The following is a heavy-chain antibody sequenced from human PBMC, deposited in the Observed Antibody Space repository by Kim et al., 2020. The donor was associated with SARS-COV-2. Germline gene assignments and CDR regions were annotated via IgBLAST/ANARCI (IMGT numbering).Heavy chain of an antibody. CDR3: AKQLYCGDDCYSEGFDY. CDR2: ISYDGGKI. D-gene: IGHD2-21*02. Sequence: GGSLRLSCAASGFTFSIYAMHWVRQAPGKGLQWVAVISYDGGKIYDADSVKGRFTISRDNSKNTLYLQMSSLRAEDTAVYYCAKQLYCGDDCYSEGFDYWGQGTLVTVSS. J-gene: IGHJ4*02. CDR1: GFTFSIYA. V-gene: IGHV3-30*04.